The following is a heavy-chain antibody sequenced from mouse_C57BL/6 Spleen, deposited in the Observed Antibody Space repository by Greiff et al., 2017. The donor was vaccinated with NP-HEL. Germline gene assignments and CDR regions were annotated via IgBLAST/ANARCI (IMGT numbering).Heavy chain of an antibody. Sequence: EVQLQQSGPELVKPGASVKIPCKASGYTFTDYNMDWVKQSHGKSLEWIGDINPNNGGTIYNQKFTGKATLTVDKSSSTAYMELRSLTSEDTAVYYCARSLYYGSSYWYFDVWGTGTTVTVSS. D-gene: IGHD1-1*01. CDR1: GYTFTDYN. J-gene: IGHJ1*03. CDR2: INPNNGGT. V-gene: IGHV1-18*01. CDR3: ARSLYYGSSYWYFDV.